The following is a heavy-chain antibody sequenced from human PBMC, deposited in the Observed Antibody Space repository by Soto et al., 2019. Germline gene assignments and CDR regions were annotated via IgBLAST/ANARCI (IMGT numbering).Heavy chain of an antibody. Sequence: SQTLSLTCAISGDSVSSNSAAWNWIRQSPSRGLEWLGRTYYRSKWYNDYAVSVKSRITINPDTSKNQFSLQLNSVTPEDTAVYYCARDYYXSGSYYNEESYYYGMDVWGQGTTVTVSS. CDR3: ARDYYXSGSYYNEESYYYGMDV. CDR2: TYYRSKWYN. J-gene: IGHJ6*02. D-gene: IGHD3-10*01. V-gene: IGHV6-1*01. CDR1: GDSVSSNSAA.